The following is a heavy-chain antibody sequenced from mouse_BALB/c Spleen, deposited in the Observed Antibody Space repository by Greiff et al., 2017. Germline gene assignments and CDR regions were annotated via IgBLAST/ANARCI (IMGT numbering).Heavy chain of an antibody. D-gene: IGHD1-1*02. CDR1: GFTFSSYG. CDR2: ISSGGSYT. Sequence: DVMLVESGGDLVKPGGSLKLSCAASGFTFSSYGMSWVRQTPDKRLEWVATISSGGSYTYYPDSVKGRFTISRDNAKNTLYLQMSSLKSEDTAMYYCARKGGEAYWGQGTLVTVSA. CDR3: ARKGGEAY. J-gene: IGHJ3*01. V-gene: IGHV5-6*02.